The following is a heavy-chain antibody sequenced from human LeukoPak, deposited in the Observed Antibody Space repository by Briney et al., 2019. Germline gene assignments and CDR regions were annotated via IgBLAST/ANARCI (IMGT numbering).Heavy chain of an antibody. Sequence: SGGSLRLSCAASGFTFSSYGMHWVRQAPGKGLEWVAFIRYDGSNKYYADSVKGRFTISRDNSKNTLYLQMNSLRAEDTAVYYCAKDPEYLSSWSYYFDYWGQGTLVTVSS. V-gene: IGHV3-30*02. CDR3: AKDPEYLSSWSYYFDY. D-gene: IGHD6-13*01. J-gene: IGHJ4*02. CDR2: IRYDGSNK. CDR1: GFTFSSYG.